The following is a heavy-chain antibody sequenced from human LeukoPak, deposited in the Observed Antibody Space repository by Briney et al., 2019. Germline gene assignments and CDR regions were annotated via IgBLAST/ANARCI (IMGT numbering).Heavy chain of an antibody. D-gene: IGHD1-1*01. V-gene: IGHV3-30*04. CDR1: GFTFSSYV. J-gene: IGHJ4*02. CDR2: ISYDGSNE. Sequence: PGGSLRLSCAASGFTFSSYVMHWVRQAPGKGLEWVAIISYDGSNEYYADSVKGRFTISRDNSKNTLYLQMNSLRAADTAVYYCASWINNDNYWGQGTLVTVSS. CDR3: ASWINNDNY.